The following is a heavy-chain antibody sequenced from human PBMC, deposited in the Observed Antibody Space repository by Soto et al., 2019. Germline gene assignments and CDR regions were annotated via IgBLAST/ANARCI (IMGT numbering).Heavy chain of an antibody. V-gene: IGHV3-30*18. Sequence: PGGSLRLSCAASGFTFSSYGMHWVRQAPGKGLEWVAVISYDGSNKYYADSVKGRFTISRDNSKNTLYLQMNSLRAEDTAVYYCAKPLKQWLVLWYFQHWGQGTLVTVSS. J-gene: IGHJ1*01. CDR1: GFTFSSYG. D-gene: IGHD6-19*01. CDR2: ISYDGSNK. CDR3: AKPLKQWLVLWYFQH.